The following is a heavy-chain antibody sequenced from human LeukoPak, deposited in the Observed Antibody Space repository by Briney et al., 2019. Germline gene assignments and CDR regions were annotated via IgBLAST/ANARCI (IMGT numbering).Heavy chain of an antibody. CDR3: ARDNMGFDY. Sequence: QSGGSLRLSCIASGFTFSNFGMHWVRQAPGKGLEWVAFIRYDGSIKYYADSVKGRFTISRDKSKNTVFMLMNSLRHEDTAVYYCARDNMGFDYWGQGTLVTVYS. CDR2: IRYDGSIK. J-gene: IGHJ4*02. V-gene: IGHV3-30*02. D-gene: IGHD2/OR15-2a*01. CDR1: GFTFSNFG.